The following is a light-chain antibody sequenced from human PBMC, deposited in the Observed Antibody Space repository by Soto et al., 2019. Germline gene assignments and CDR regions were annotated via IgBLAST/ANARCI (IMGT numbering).Light chain of an antibody. V-gene: IGLV1-47*02. Sequence: QPVLTQSPSTSGTPGQRVTISCSGNTANIGKNYVYWYQQFPGTAPKLLIYSDNQRPSWVPDRFSVSKSDTSASLAISGLRSEDEAVYYCAAWDDRMSGRVFGGGTQLTVL. CDR1: TANIGKNY. CDR2: SDN. J-gene: IGLJ7*01. CDR3: AAWDDRMSGRV.